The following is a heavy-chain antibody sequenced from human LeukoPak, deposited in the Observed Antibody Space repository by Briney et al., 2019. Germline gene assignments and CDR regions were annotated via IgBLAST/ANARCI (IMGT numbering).Heavy chain of an antibody. Sequence: GESLKISCKGSGYTFTNYWIGWVRQMPGKGLEFMGIIYPGDSDTRYSPSFQGQVTISADKSISTAYLQWSSLKASDTAMYYCARPSDDYGSGRRPYYFDYWGQGTLVTVSS. J-gene: IGHJ4*02. D-gene: IGHD3-10*01. CDR2: IYPGDSDT. CDR3: ARPSDDYGSGRRPYYFDY. CDR1: GYTFTNYW. V-gene: IGHV5-51*01.